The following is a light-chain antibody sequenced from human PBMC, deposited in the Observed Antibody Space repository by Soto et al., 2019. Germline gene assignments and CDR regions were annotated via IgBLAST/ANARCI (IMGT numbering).Light chain of an antibody. J-gene: IGKJ1*01. CDR2: GAS. CDR1: QSVSSN. Sequence: EIVMTQSPANLSVSPRERATLSCRASQSVSSNLAWYQQKPGQAPRLLIYGASTRATGIPARFSGSGSGTEFTLTISSLQSEDFAVYYCQQYNNWPPVTFGQGTKVEIK. V-gene: IGKV3-15*01. CDR3: QQYNNWPPVT.